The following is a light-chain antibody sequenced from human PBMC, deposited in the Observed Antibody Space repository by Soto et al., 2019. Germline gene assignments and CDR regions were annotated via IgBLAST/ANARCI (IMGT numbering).Light chain of an antibody. J-gene: IGLJ2*01. CDR3: CSYAGSYTVV. CDR1: SSDVGGYNY. V-gene: IGLV2-11*01. CDR2: DVS. Sequence: QSALTQPRSVSGSPGQSVTISCTGTSSDVGGYNYVSWHQHHPSKAPKLIIYDVSKRPSGVPDRFSGSKSGNTASLTISGLQAEDEADYHCCSYAGSYTVVFGGGTKLTVL.